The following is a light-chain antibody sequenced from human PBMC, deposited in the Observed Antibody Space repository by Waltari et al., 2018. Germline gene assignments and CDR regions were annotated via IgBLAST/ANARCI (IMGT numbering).Light chain of an antibody. J-gene: IGKJ2*01. CDR1: QSVLYSSNHKNY. CDR2: WAS. V-gene: IGKV4-1*01. Sequence: DIVMTQSPDSLAVSLGERATINCKSSQSVLYSSNHKNYLAWYQQKPGQPPKLLFYWASTRESGVPDRFSGSGSGTDVTLTISSLQAEDVAVYYCQQYYTSPPYTFGQGTKLEIK. CDR3: QQYYTSPPYT.